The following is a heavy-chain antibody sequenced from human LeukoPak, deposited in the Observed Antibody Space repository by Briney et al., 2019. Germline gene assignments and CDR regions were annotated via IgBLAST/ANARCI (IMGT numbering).Heavy chain of an antibody. CDR3: ARELPDSYYFDY. V-gene: IGHV1-46*02. CDR2: MHTGPGTT. J-gene: IGHJ4*02. Sequence: GASVKVSCKASGYTFNNYYIHWVRQAPGQGLEWVGVMHTGPGTTLYAQRFQGRVTMTRDMSTSTVYMELSSLTSEDTAVYYCARELPDSYYFDYWGQGPPVTVSS. D-gene: IGHD1-14*01. CDR1: GYTFNNYY.